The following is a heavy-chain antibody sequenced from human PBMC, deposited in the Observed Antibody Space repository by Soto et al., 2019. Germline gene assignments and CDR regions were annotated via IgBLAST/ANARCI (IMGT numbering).Heavy chain of an antibody. CDR2: INANNGGA. V-gene: IGHV1-2*02. CDR3: AREGGSETLQPSYNWFDT. D-gene: IGHD6-25*01. Sequence: QVQLVQSGAEVKKPGASVKVSCKASGYTFTDYHIHWVRQAPGQGLEFMGWINANNGGAGSAQQFQGRVTVTRDTSITTGDMELSNLRSDDTAIYYCAREGGSETLQPSYNWFDTWGQGTLVTVSS. J-gene: IGHJ5*02. CDR1: GYTFTDYH.